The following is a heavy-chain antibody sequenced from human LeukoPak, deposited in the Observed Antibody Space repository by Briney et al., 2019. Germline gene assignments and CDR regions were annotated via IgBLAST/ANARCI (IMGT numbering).Heavy chain of an antibody. D-gene: IGHD3-10*02. CDR3: AELGITMIGGV. CDR2: ISSSGSTI. V-gene: IGHV3-48*03. Sequence: GGALRLSCAASGFTFSSYEMNWVRQAPGEGLEWGSYISSSGSTIYYADSVKGRFTISRDNAKNSLYLQMNSLRAEDTAVYYCAELGITMIGGVWGKGTTVTISS. CDR1: GFTFSSYE. J-gene: IGHJ6*04.